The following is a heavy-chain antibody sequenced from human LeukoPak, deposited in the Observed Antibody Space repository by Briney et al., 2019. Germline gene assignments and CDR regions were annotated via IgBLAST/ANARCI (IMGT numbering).Heavy chain of an antibody. V-gene: IGHV1-18*01. J-gene: IGHJ4*02. Sequence: GASVKVSCKASGYTFTIYGISWVRQAPGQGLEWMGWISAYNGNTNYAQKLQGRVTMTTDTSTSTAYMELRSLRSDDTAVYYCARAKYYYGSGSYYPDYWGQGTLVTVSS. D-gene: IGHD3-10*01. CDR3: ARAKYYYGSGSYYPDY. CDR2: ISAYNGNT. CDR1: GYTFTIYG.